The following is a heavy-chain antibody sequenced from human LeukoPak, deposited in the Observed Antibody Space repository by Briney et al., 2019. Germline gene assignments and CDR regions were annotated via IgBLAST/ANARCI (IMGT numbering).Heavy chain of an antibody. CDR1: GYSFTSYW. J-gene: IGHJ6*02. CDR3: ARWVIVIPDYYGMDV. V-gene: IGHV5-51*01. Sequence: GESLKISCKGFGYSFTSYWIGWVRQMPGKGLEWMGIIYPGDSDTRYSPSLQGQVTISADKFISTGYLQWSSLKASDTAMYFCARWVIVIPDYYGMDVWGQGTTVTVSS. CDR2: IYPGDSDT. D-gene: IGHD2-21*01.